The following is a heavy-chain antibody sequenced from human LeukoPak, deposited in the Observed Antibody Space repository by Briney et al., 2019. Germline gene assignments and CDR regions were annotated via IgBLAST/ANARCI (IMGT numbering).Heavy chain of an antibody. CDR1: GGSISSSNW. CDR3: ARAGLYYYYGMDV. CDR2: IYHSGST. J-gene: IGHJ6*02. D-gene: IGHD3-10*01. V-gene: IGHV4-4*02. Sequence: TSETLSLTCAVSGGSISSSNWWSWVRQPPGKGLECIGEIYHSGSTNYNPSLKSRVTISVDKSKNQFSLKLSSVTAADTAVYYCARAGLYYYYGMDVWGQGTTVTVSS.